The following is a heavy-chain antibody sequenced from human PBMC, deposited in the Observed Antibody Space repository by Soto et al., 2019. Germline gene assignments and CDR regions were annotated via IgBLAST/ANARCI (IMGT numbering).Heavy chain of an antibody. V-gene: IGHV6-1*01. J-gene: IGHJ4*02. D-gene: IGHD6-13*01. CDR3: ARVVGSSEHDY. CDR1: GDSVSSNSDA. Sequence: QTLSLTCAISGDSVSSNSDAWNWIRQSPSRGLEWLGRTYYRSKWYSDYAVSVKSRITIKPDTSKNQFSLQLNSVTPEDTAMYYCARVVGSSEHDYWGQGTLVTVSS. CDR2: TYYRSKWYS.